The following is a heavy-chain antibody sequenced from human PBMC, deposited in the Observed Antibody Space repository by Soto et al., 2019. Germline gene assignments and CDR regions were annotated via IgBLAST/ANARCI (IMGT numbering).Heavy chain of an antibody. D-gene: IGHD6-6*01. Sequence: ASVKVSGKASGYAVTNNDINWVRQAPGQGLEWIGWMNTNTNTTDSAEVFEGRVSLTWDTSISTAYMQLNSLKIDDTAVYYCAREVVETSSLWLAPWGKGTLVTVSS. J-gene: IGHJ5*02. V-gene: IGHV1-8*01. CDR2: MNTNTNTT. CDR1: GYAVTNND. CDR3: AREVVETSSLWLAP.